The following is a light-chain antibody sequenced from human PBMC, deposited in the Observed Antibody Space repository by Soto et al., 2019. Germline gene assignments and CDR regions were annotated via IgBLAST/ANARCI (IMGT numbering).Light chain of an antibody. CDR2: DAS. J-gene: IGKJ1*01. CDR3: QQYYSYPPT. V-gene: IGKV1-5*01. Sequence: DLQMTQSPSTLSASVGDRVTITCRASQSISSWLAWYRQKQGKAPKLLIYDASSLESGVPSRFSGSGSGTDLTLTISCLQSEDGATYDGQQYYSYPPTFGQGTKVDI. CDR1: QSISSW.